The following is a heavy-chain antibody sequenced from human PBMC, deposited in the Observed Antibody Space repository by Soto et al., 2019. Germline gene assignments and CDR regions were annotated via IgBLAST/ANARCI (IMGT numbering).Heavy chain of an antibody. J-gene: IGHJ4*02. CDR2: IYYSGST. CDR3: ARDHPGYIDY. Sequence: QVQLQESGPGLVKASQTLSLTCTVSGGSISSGGYYWSWIRQHPGKGLEWIGYIYYSGSTYYNPSFKSSVTISVATSKNQFSLKLSSVSAADTAVYYGARDHPGYIDYWGQGTLVTVSS. CDR1: GGSISSGGYY. V-gene: IGHV4-31*03.